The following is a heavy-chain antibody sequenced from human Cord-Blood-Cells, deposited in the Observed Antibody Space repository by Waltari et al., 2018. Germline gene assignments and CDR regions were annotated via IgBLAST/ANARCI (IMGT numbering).Heavy chain of an antibody. D-gene: IGHD1-26*01. V-gene: IGHV3-21*01. CDR3: ARDHTSGSYDY. J-gene: IGHJ4*02. Sequence: EVQLVESGGGLVKPGGSLRLSCAASGFTFSSYSMNWVRQAPGKGLEWVSSISSSSSYIYYAESVKGRFTISRDNAKNSLYLQMNSLRAEDTAVYYCARDHTSGSYDYWGQGTLVTVSS. CDR1: GFTFSSYS. CDR2: ISSSSSYI.